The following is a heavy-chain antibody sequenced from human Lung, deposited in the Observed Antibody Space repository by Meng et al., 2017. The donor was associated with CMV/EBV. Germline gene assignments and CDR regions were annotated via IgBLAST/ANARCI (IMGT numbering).Heavy chain of an antibody. CDR2: IYSVGIT. Sequence: GGSLRLXCAASGLSVSSNYMSWVRQAPGKGLEWVSTIYSVGITYYADSVKGRFTISRDTSKNSLSLQMISLRVEDAAIYYCATFSRGNNYGYFESWCWRTLVTVSS. CDR1: GLSVSSNY. J-gene: IGHJ4*02. V-gene: IGHV3-53*01. CDR3: ATFSRGNNYGYFES. D-gene: IGHD5-18*01.